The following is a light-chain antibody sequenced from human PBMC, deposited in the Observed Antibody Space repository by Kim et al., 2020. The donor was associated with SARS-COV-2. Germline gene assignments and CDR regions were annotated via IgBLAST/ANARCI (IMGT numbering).Light chain of an antibody. CDR3: HQYGSSPQT. CDR2: GAS. CDR1: QSVTSSS. V-gene: IGKV3-20*01. J-gene: IGKJ4*01. Sequence: SPGERVTLSCRASQSVTSSSLAWHQQKPGQGTRLLIYGASSRATDIPDRFSGGGSGADFTLTISRLEPEDFAVYYCHQYGSSPQTFGGGTKVEIK.